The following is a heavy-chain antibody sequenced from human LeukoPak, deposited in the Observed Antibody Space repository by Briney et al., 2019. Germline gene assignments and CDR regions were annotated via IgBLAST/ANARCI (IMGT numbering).Heavy chain of an antibody. V-gene: IGHV3-7*01. Sequence: GGSLRLSCVVSGLTFNRDWMSWVRQAPGKGPEWVANIKPDGRERNYVDSVKGRFIISRDNAKDSLYLLMNSLRADDTAVYYCARDFTSTGYSSSWYSRDYYYYGMDVWGQGTTVTVSS. CDR1: GLTFNRDW. CDR3: ARDFTSTGYSSSWYSRDYYYYGMDV. D-gene: IGHD6-13*01. CDR2: IKPDGRER. J-gene: IGHJ6*02.